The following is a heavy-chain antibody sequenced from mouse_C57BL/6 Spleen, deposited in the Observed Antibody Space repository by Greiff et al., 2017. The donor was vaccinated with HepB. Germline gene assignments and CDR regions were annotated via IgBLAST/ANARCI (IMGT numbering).Heavy chain of an antibody. V-gene: IGHV1-61*01. CDR2: IYPSDSET. CDR1: GYTFTSYW. J-gene: IGHJ3*01. Sequence: QVQLQQSGAELVRPGSSVKLSCKASGYTFTSYWMDWVKQRPGQGLEWIGNIYPSDSETHYNQKFQDKATLTVDKTSSTAYMQLSSLTSEDSAVYYCARKSRTLAWFAYWGQRTLVTVSA. CDR3: ARKSRTLAWFAY.